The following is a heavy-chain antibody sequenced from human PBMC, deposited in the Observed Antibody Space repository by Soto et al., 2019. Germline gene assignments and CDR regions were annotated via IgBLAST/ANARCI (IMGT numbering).Heavy chain of an antibody. CDR2: IVVGSGNT. Sequence: SVKVSCKASGFTFTSSAVQWVRQARGQRLEWIGWIVVGSGNTNYAQKFQERVTITRDMSTSTAYMELSSLRSEDRAVYYCAADTDTVAGYYYYGMDVWGQGTTVTVSS. CDR1: GFTFTSSA. V-gene: IGHV1-58*01. J-gene: IGHJ6*02. D-gene: IGHD6-19*01. CDR3: AADTDTVAGYYYYGMDV.